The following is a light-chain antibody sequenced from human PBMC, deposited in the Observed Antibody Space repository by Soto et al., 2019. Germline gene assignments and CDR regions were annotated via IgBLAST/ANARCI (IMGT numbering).Light chain of an antibody. CDR1: SSNIGNNY. V-gene: IGLV1-51*01. Sequence: QSVLTQPPSVSAAPGQKVTISCSGSSSNIGNNYVSWYQQLPGTAPKLLIYDNNKRPSGIPDRFSGSKSGTSATLGITGLQNGEEADYSCGTWDSRLSAVFGGGTKVTV. J-gene: IGLJ2*01. CDR2: DNN. CDR3: GTWDSRLSAV.